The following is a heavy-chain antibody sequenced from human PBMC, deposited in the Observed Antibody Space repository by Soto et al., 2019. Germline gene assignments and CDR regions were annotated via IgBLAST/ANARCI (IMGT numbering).Heavy chain of an antibody. J-gene: IGHJ4*02. CDR3: AKDPDVLGIAAAGYFDY. D-gene: IGHD6-13*01. CDR1: GFTFSSYA. CDR2: ISGSGGST. V-gene: IGHV3-23*01. Sequence: GGSLRLSCAASGFTFSSYAMSWVRQAPGKGLEWVSAISGSGGSTYYADSVKGRFTISRDNSKNTLYLQMNSLRAEDTAVYYCAKDPDVLGIAAAGYFDYWGQGTLVTVSS.